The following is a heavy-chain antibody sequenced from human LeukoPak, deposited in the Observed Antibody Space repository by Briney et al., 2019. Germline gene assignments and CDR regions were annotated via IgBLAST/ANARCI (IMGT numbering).Heavy chain of an antibody. D-gene: IGHD6-19*01. V-gene: IGHV4-39*01. J-gene: IGHJ6*03. CDR1: GGSISSSSYY. CDR3: ARHPREYSSGWYYYYYYMDV. Sequence: SETLSLTCTVSGGSISSSSYYWGWIRQPPGKGLEWIGSIYYSGSTYYNPSLKSRVTISVDTSKNQFSLKLSSVTAADTAVYYCARHPREYSSGWYYYYYYMDVWGKGTTVTISS. CDR2: IYYSGST.